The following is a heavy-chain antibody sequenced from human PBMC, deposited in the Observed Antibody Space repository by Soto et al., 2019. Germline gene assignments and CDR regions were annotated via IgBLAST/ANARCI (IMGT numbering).Heavy chain of an antibody. J-gene: IGHJ5*02. D-gene: IGHD1-26*01. V-gene: IGHV4-59*01. CDR2: IYYSGST. Sequence: PSETLSLPCPVSGGSISSYYWSWIRQPPGKGLEWIGYIYYSGSTNYNPSLKSRVTISVDTSKNQFPLKLSSVTAADTAVYYCAREKSGSYYLGLGFDPWGQGTRVTVS. CDR1: GGSISSYY. CDR3: AREKSGSYYLGLGFDP.